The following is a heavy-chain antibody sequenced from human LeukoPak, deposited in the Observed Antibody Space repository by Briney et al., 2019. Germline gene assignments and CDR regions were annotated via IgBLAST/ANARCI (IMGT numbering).Heavy chain of an antibody. CDR3: AREARGYSYGSPGSGIDY. CDR1: GGTFSSYA. J-gene: IGHJ4*02. D-gene: IGHD5-18*01. Sequence: SVKVSCKASGGTFSSYAISWVRQAPGQGLEWMGGIIPIFGTANYAQKFQGRVTITADESTSTAYMELSSLRSEDTAVYYCAREARGYSYGSPGSGIDYWGQGTLVTVSS. V-gene: IGHV1-69*13. CDR2: IIPIFGTA.